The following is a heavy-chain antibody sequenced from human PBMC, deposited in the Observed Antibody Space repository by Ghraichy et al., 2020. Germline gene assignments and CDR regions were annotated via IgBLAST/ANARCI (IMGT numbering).Heavy chain of an antibody. CDR3: AKDNDHGKYVSYYGMDV. Sequence: GGSLRLSCAASGFTFDDYTMHWVRQAPGKGLEWVSLISWDGGSTYYADSVKGRFTISRDNSKNSLYLQMNSLRTADTALYYCAKDNDHGKYVSYYGMDVWGQGTTVTVSS. CDR2: ISWDGGST. CDR1: GFTFDDYT. D-gene: IGHD4-17*01. V-gene: IGHV3-43*01. J-gene: IGHJ6*02.